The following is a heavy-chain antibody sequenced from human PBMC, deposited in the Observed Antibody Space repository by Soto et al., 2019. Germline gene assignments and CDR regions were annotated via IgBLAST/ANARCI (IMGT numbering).Heavy chain of an antibody. V-gene: IGHV3-30-3*01. CDR2: ISYDGSNK. CDR1: GFTFSSYA. CDR3: ARDVGVFTLGGYFQH. Sequence: QVQLVESGGGVVQPGRSLRLSCAASGFTFSSYAMHWVRQAPGKGLEWVAVISYDGSNKYYADSVKGRFTISRDNSKNTLYLQMNSLRAEDTAVYYCARDVGVFTLGGYFQHWGQGTLVTVSS. J-gene: IGHJ1*01. D-gene: IGHD3-10*01.